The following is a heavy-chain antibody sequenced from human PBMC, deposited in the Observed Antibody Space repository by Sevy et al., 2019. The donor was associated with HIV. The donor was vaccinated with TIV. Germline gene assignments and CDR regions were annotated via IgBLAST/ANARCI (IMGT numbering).Heavy chain of an antibody. CDR3: VRADPDQHFDS. CDR1: GDTFTNNY. V-gene: IGHV1-46*01. CDR2: VDPSAGNT. Sequence: ASVKVSCKASGDTFTNNYIHWVRQAPGQGLEWMGMVDPSAGNTSYPQKFQGRVTMTRDTSTSILYMDLSSLRSEDRAVYYCVRADPDQHFDSWGHGTLVTVSS. J-gene: IGHJ4*01.